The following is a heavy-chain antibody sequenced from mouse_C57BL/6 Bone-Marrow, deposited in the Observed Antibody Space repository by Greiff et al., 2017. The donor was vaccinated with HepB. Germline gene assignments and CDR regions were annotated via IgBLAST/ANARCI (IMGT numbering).Heavy chain of an antibody. Sequence: EVQLQQSGPELVKPGASVKISCKASGYTFTDYYMNWVKQSHGKSLEWIGDINPNNGGTSYNQKFKGKATLTVDKSSSTAYMELRSLTSEDSAVYYCASYYGSSSYAMDYWGQGTSVTVSS. CDR3: ASYYGSSSYAMDY. CDR2: INPNNGGT. V-gene: IGHV1-26*01. J-gene: IGHJ4*01. CDR1: GYTFTDYY. D-gene: IGHD1-1*01.